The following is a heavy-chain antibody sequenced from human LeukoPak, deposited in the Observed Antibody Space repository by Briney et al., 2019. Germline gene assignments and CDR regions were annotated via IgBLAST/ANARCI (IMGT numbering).Heavy chain of an antibody. CDR3: AREIIFGGEPKDY. CDR1: GGSFSGYY. V-gene: IGHV4-34*01. Sequence: SETLSLTCAVYGGSFSGYYWSWIRRPPGKGLEWIGEINHSGSTNYNPSLKSRVTISVDTSKNQFSLKLSSVTAADTAVYYCAREIIFGGEPKDYWGQGTLVTVSS. D-gene: IGHD3-16*01. CDR2: INHSGST. J-gene: IGHJ4*02.